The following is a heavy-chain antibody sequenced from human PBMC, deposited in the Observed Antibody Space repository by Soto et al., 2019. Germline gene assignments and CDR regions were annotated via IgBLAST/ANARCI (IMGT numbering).Heavy chain of an antibody. Sequence: EVQLVESGGGLVQPGGSLRLSCAASGFTFSSYSMHWVRQAPGKGLEWVSYISSSSSTIYYADSVTGRCTISRDNAKNTLYLQTNSLTDEDTAVYYCARKLAPLNWFDPWCQGTLVTVAA. J-gene: IGHJ5*02. CDR1: GFTFSSYS. D-gene: IGHD1-1*01. CDR3: ARKLAPLNWFDP. V-gene: IGHV3-48*02. CDR2: ISSSSSTI.